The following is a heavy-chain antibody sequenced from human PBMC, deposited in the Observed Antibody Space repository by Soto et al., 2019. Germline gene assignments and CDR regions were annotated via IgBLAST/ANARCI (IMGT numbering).Heavy chain of an antibody. Sequence: SQTLSLTCAISGDTVSSNRAAWNWIGQSPSRGLEWLGRTYYRTRWYNDYAVSVEGRITINPDPSRNQFYLQVNSVTSEDTAVYYCAAATRGYLYYGLDVWGQGTTVTVSS. V-gene: IGHV6-1*01. D-gene: IGHD5-12*01. CDR3: AAATRGYLYYGLDV. CDR1: GDTVSSNRAA. CDR2: TYYRTRWYN. J-gene: IGHJ6*02.